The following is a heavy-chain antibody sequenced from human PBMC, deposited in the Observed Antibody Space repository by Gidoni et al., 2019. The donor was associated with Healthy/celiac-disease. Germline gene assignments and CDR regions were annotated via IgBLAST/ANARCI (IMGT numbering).Heavy chain of an antibody. CDR1: GGSISSYY. Sequence: QVQLQESGPGLVKPSETLSLTCTVSGGSISSYYWSWIRQPPGKGLEWIGYIYYSGSTNYNPPLKSRVTISVDTSKNQFPLKLSSVTAADTAVYYCARSGSDNWNYVYWGQGTLVTVSS. V-gene: IGHV4-59*01. CDR2: IYYSGST. J-gene: IGHJ4*02. CDR3: ARSGSDNWNYVY. D-gene: IGHD1-7*01.